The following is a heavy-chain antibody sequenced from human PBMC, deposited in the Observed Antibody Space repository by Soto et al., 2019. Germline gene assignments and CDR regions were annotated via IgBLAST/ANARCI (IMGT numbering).Heavy chain of an antibody. V-gene: IGHV3-48*02. CDR2: ISSSSSTI. CDR1: GFTFSSYS. Sequence: PGGSLRLSCAASGFTFSSYSMNWVRQAPGKGLEWVSYISSSSSTIYYADSVKGRFTISRDNAKNSLYLQMNSLRDEDTAVYYCARDPLYCSSTSCSIRQYYGMDVWGQGTTVTVSS. J-gene: IGHJ6*02. D-gene: IGHD2-2*01. CDR3: ARDPLYCSSTSCSIRQYYGMDV.